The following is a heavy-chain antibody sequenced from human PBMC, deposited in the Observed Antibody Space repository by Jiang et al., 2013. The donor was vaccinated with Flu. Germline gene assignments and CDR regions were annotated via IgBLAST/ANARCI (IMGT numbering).Heavy chain of an antibody. V-gene: IGHV3-21*01. J-gene: IGHJ4*02. CDR3: AKARETTVVTPLGY. CDR1: GFTFSSYS. Sequence: GGLVKPGGSLRLSCAASGFTFSSYSMNWVRQAPGKGLEWVSSIGSSSNYIYYADSVKGRFTISRDNAKNSLYLQMNSLRAEDTAVYYCAKARETTVVTPLGYWGQGTLVTVSS. D-gene: IGHD4-23*01. CDR2: IGSSSNYI.